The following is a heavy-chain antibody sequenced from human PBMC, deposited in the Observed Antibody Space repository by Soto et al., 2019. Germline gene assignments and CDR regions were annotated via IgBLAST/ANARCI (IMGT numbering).Heavy chain of an antibody. Sequence: EDQLVESGGGLVQPGGSLRLTCAVSGFSFRSDWMNWVRQAPGKGLEWVAHTNQDGSEKYYLDSVKDRFTIFRENAKNSLYRQMNSLIAEDPAVYYCSGGVGDAIWGQGTLGTVSS. J-gene: IGHJ4*02. D-gene: IGHD1-26*01. CDR1: GFSFRSDW. CDR2: TNQDGSEK. V-gene: IGHV3-7*04. CDR3: SGGVGDAI.